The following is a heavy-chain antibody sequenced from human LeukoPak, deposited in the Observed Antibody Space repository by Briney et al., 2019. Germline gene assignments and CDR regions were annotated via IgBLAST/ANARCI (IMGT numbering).Heavy chain of an antibody. CDR3: ARPKGLYYYGSGSFSFDY. V-gene: IGHV5-51*01. Sequence: GESLKISCKGSGYSFTSYWIAWVRQMPGKGLEWMGIINPGDSDTTYSPSFQGQITISADKSISTAYLQWSSLKASDTAIYYCARPKGLYYYGSGSFSFDYWGQGTLVTVSS. CDR1: GYSFTSYW. D-gene: IGHD3-10*01. CDR2: INPGDSDT. J-gene: IGHJ4*02.